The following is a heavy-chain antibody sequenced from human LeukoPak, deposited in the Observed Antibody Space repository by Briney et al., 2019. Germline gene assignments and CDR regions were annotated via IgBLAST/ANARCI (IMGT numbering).Heavy chain of an antibody. D-gene: IGHD4-17*01. Sequence: PGRSLRLSCAASGFTFSSYGMHWGRQGPGKGLGWVGVISYDGSNKYYADSLKSRFTISTDNTKNTLYPQMHSSRAEATAAYYCANLAATTCMDVWGQGTTVTVSS. CDR2: ISYDGSNK. V-gene: IGHV3-30*18. J-gene: IGHJ6*02. CDR1: GFTFSSYG. CDR3: ANLAATTCMDV.